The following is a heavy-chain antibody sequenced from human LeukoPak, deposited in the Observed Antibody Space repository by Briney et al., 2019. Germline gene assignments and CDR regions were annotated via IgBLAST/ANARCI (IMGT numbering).Heavy chain of an antibody. V-gene: IGHV3-23*01. Sequence: GGSLRLSCAASGLTFSSYAMTWVRQAPGKGLEWVSTISGSGDNTHYADSVQGRLTISRDNTKSTLYLQMNSLRAEDTAVYYCAKDPDLLGYSGYDRVSPGMVDYWGQGTLVTVSS. D-gene: IGHD5-12*01. CDR3: AKDPDLLGYSGYDRVSPGMVDY. J-gene: IGHJ4*02. CDR1: GLTFSSYA. CDR2: ISGSGDNT.